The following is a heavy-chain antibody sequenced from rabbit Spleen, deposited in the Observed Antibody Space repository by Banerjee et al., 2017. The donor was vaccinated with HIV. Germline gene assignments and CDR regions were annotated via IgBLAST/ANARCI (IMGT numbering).Heavy chain of an antibody. J-gene: IGHJ4*01. V-gene: IGHV1S45*01. D-gene: IGHD1-1*01. CDR1: GFSFSNGSD. CDR2: IYTGNRKT. Sequence: QEQLEESGGGLVKPEGSLTLTCTVSGFSFSNGSDMRWVRQAPGKGLEWIGCIYTGNRKTYYASWAKGRFTNSKSSSTTVTLQMTSLTAADTATYFCARDNGSGDYIDVYFNLWGPGTLVTVS. CDR3: ARDNGSGDYIDVYFNL.